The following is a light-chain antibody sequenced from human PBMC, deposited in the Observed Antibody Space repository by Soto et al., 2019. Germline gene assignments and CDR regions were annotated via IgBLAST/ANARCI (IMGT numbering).Light chain of an antibody. CDR1: QTVSGNY. CDR3: QQFSSSPYT. Sequence: EVVLTQSPCTVSLSPGERATLSCRASQTVSGNYLVWYQQKPGQAPSLFIYGASVRATGIPDRFSGSVSGTDFTLTISRLEPEDFAVYYCQQFSSSPYTFGQGTKLEIK. J-gene: IGKJ2*01. CDR2: GAS. V-gene: IGKV3-20*01.